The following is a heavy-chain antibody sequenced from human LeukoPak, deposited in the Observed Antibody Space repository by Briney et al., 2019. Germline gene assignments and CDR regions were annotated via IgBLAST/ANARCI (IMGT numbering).Heavy chain of an antibody. J-gene: IGHJ4*02. CDR2: INHSGST. CDR3: AGTINYYDSSGYQTFDY. Sequence: SETLSLTCAVYGGSFSGYYWSWIRQPPGKGLEWIGEINHSGSTNYNPSLKSRVTISVDTSKNQFSLKLSSVTAADTAVYYCAGTINYYDSSGYQTFDYWGQGTLVTISS. CDR1: GGSFSGYY. D-gene: IGHD3-22*01. V-gene: IGHV4-34*01.